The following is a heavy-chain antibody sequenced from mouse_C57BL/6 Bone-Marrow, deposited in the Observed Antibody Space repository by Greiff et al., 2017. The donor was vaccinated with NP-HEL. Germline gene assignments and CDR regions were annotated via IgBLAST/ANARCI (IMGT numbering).Heavy chain of an antibody. CDR2: IDPETGGT. CDR3: TKITTVVASYYYAMDY. Sequence: QVQLKESGAELVRPGASVTLSCKASGYTFTDYEMHWVKQTPVHGLEWIGAIDPETGGTAYNQKFKGKAILTADKSSSTAYMELRSLTSEDSAVYYCTKITTVVASYYYAMDYWGQGTSVTVSS. CDR1: GYTFTDYE. V-gene: IGHV1-15*01. J-gene: IGHJ4*01. D-gene: IGHD1-1*01.